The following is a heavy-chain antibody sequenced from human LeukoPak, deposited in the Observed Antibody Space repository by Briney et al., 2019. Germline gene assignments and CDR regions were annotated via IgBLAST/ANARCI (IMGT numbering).Heavy chain of an antibody. CDR3: ARGGDRSFDY. J-gene: IGHJ4*02. V-gene: IGHV4-4*02. Sequence: PSETLSLTCAVSGVSISSNLWWTWVRQPPVKGLEWIAEIHHSGSINYNPSLKSRVTISVDKAKNQFSLNLNSVTAADTAVYYCARGGDRSFDYWGQGTLVTVSS. CDR2: IHHSGSI. D-gene: IGHD3-10*01. CDR1: GVSISSNLW.